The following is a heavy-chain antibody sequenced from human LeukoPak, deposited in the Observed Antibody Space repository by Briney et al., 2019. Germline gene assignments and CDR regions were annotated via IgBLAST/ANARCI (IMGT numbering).Heavy chain of an antibody. CDR2: ISSGGDTI. D-gene: IGHD3-9*01. Sequence: PGGSLRLSCAASGFTLSSYEMNWVRQAPGKGLECVSYISSGGDTIYYADSVKGRFTISRDNAKNSLYLQMNSLRAEDTAVHYCARVAGYFDWEYYFDYWGQGTLVTVSS. CDR3: ARVAGYFDWEYYFDY. CDR1: GFTLSSYE. V-gene: IGHV3-48*03. J-gene: IGHJ4*02.